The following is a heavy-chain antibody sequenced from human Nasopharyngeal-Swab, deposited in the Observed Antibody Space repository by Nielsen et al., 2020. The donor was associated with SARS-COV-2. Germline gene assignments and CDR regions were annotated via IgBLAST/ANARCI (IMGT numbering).Heavy chain of an antibody. V-gene: IGHV3-30*18. CDR3: AKDRVSGTVGSYYYYYYMDV. Sequence: WIRQPPGKGLEWGAVISYDGSNKYYADSVKGRFTISRDNSKNTLYLQMNSLRAEDTAVYYCAKDRVSGTVGSYYYYYYMDVWGKGTTVTVSS. D-gene: IGHD1-14*01. J-gene: IGHJ6*03. CDR2: ISYDGSNK.